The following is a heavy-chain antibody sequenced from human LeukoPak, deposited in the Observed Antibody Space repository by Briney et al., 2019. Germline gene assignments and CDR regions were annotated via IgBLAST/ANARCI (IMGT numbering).Heavy chain of an antibody. D-gene: IGHD3-10*01. CDR1: GFTFSSYA. Sequence: GRSLRLSCAASGFTFSSYAMHWVRQAPGKGLEWVSVISYDGSNKYYADSVKGRFTISRDNSKNTLYLQMNSLRAEDTAVYYCARAPRAMVRGVIISYGMDVWGKGTTVTVSS. CDR3: ARAPRAMVRGVIISYGMDV. J-gene: IGHJ6*04. V-gene: IGHV3-30*04. CDR2: ISYDGSNK.